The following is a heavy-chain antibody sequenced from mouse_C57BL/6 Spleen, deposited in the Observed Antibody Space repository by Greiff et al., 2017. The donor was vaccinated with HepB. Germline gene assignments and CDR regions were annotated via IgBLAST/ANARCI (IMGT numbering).Heavy chain of an antibody. J-gene: IGHJ1*03. V-gene: IGHV1-69*01. Sequence: QVQLQQPGAELVMPGASVKLSCKASGYTFTSYWMHWVKQRPGQGLEWIGEIDPSDSYTNYNQKFKGKSTLTVDKSSSTAYMQLSSLTSEDSAVYYCARSGYDGSSVDVWGTGTTVTVSS. D-gene: IGHD1-1*01. CDR2: IDPSDSYT. CDR3: ARSGYDGSSVDV. CDR1: GYTFTSYW.